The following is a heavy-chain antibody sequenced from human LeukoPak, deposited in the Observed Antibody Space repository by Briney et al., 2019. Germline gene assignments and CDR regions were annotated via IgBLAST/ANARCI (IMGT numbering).Heavy chain of an antibody. V-gene: IGHV4-31*03. CDR1: GGSISSGGYY. J-gene: IGHJ5*02. CDR2: IYYSGST. Sequence: PSETLSLTCTVSGGSISSGGYYWSWLRQHPGKGLEGIGYIYYSGSTYYNPSLKSRVTISVDTSKNQFSLKLSSVTAADTAVYYCARDGITGTSRWFDPWGQGTLVTVSS. CDR3: ARDGITGTSRWFDP. D-gene: IGHD1-7*01.